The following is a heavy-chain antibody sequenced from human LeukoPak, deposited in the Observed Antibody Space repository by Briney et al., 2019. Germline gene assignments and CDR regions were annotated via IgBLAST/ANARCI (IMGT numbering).Heavy chain of an antibody. J-gene: IGHJ4*02. Sequence: GGSLRLSCAASGFTFSACSMSWVRQAPGKGLEWVSTITSGSRTYHADSVKGRFTVSGDNSKNTLFLQMNSLRVEDTAVYFCAAKVGGDYYDYWGQGTLVTVSS. CDR3: AAKVGGDYYDY. V-gene: IGHV3-23*01. CDR2: ITSGSRT. D-gene: IGHD2-21*01. CDR1: GFTFSACS.